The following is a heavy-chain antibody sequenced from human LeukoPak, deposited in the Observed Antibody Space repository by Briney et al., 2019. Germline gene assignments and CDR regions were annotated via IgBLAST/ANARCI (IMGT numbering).Heavy chain of an antibody. Sequence: PGGSLRLSCAASGFTFSSYGMHWVRQAPGKGLDWVAVTSFDGSDKYYADSVKGRFTISRDNSKNTLYLQMSSLRAEDTAVYYCAKDAGHDGDYFDYWGQGALVTVSS. D-gene: IGHD1-1*01. CDR2: TSFDGSDK. J-gene: IGHJ4*02. CDR1: GFTFSSYG. V-gene: IGHV3-30*18. CDR3: AKDAGHDGDYFDY.